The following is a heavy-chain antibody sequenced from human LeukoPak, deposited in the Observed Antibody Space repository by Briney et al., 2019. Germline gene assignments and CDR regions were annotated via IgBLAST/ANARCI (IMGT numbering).Heavy chain of an antibody. V-gene: IGHV3-30*18. CDR2: ISYDGSNQ. CDR1: RFTFSSYG. J-gene: IGHJ4*02. CDR3: AKHGTGDHYFDY. Sequence: PGGSVRLSCVASRFTFSSYGIHWVRQAPGKGLDWVAVISYDGSNQYYADSVKGRFTISRDDSKKTLYLQMNSLRAEDTAVYYCAKHGTGDHYFDYWGQGTLVTVSS. D-gene: IGHD7-27*01.